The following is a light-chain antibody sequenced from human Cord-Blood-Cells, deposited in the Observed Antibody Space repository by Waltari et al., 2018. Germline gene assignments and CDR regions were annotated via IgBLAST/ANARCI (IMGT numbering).Light chain of an antibody. Sequence: SYELTQPPSVSVSPGQTASITCSGDKLGDKYACWYQQKPGQSPVLVIYQVSKRPSGIPVRVSGSNSGNTATLTISGTQAMDEADYYCQAWDSSHVVFGGGTKLTVL. CDR3: QAWDSSHVV. V-gene: IGLV3-1*01. J-gene: IGLJ2*01. CDR2: QVS. CDR1: KLGDKY.